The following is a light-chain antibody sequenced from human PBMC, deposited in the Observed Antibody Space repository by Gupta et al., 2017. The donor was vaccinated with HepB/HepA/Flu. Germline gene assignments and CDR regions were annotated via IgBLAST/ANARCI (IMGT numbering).Light chain of an antibody. CDR1: QSVLYSSNNKNY. CDR3: QQYYNIPYT. J-gene: IGKJ2*01. Sequence: DFVMTQSPDSLAVSLGERATINCKSSQSVLYSSNNKNYLAWYQQKPGQPPKLLIYWASTRESGVPDRCSGSGSGTDFTLAISSLQAEDVAVYYCQQYYNIPYTFGQGTKLEIK. CDR2: WAS. V-gene: IGKV4-1*01.